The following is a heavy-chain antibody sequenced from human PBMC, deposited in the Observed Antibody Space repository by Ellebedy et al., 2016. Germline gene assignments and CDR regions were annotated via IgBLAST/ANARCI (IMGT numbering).Heavy chain of an antibody. CDR3: AREQGDIVVVEYALGPGDAFDI. CDR2: ISYDGSNK. D-gene: IGHD2-2*01. J-gene: IGHJ3*02. Sequence: GGSLRLSCAASGFTFSSYAMHWVRQAPGKGLEWVAVISYDGSNKYYADSVKGRFTISRDNSKNTLYLQMNSLRAEDTAVYYCAREQGDIVVVEYALGPGDAFDIWGQGTMVTVSS. CDR1: GFTFSSYA. V-gene: IGHV3-30-3*01.